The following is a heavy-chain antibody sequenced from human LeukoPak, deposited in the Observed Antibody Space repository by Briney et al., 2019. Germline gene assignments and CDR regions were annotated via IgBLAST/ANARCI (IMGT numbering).Heavy chain of an antibody. D-gene: IGHD5-12*01. CDR1: GFIVSSNY. Sequence: GGSLRLSCAASGFIVSSNYMSWVRQAPGKGLEWVSVIYSGGSTYYADSVKGRFTISRDNSKNTLYLQMNSLRAEDTAVYYCARDRALGGYDYLGWFDPWGQGTLVTVSS. CDR2: IYSGGST. V-gene: IGHV3-66*01. CDR3: ARDRALGGYDYLGWFDP. J-gene: IGHJ5*02.